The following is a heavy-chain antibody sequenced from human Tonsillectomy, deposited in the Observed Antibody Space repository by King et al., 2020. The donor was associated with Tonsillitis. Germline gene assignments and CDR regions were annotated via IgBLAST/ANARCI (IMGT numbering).Heavy chain of an antibody. CDR3: AKEHDYQIGSYYYYYGMDV. J-gene: IGHJ6*02. D-gene: IGHD4-11*01. CDR2: ISYDGSNT. CDR1: GFSFSSYG. Sequence: VQLVESGGGVVQPGRSLRLSCAASGFSFSSYGMHWVRQAPGKGLEWVAVISYDGSNTYYADSVKGRFTISRDTSKNPLYLQMNSLRTEDTAVYYCAKEHDYQIGSYYYYYGMDVWGQGTTVTVSS. V-gene: IGHV3-30*18.